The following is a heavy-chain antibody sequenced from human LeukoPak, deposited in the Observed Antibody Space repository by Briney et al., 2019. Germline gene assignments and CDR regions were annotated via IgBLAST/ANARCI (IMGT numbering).Heavy chain of an antibody. V-gene: IGHV4-59*01. Sequence: SETLSLTCTVSGGSMSTYYWSWIRQPPGKGLEWIGYIYYTGSTKYNPSLKSRVTISVDTSKNQFSLKLSSVTAADTAVYYCARNKHYYDSSGYVYWGQGTLVTVSS. J-gene: IGHJ4*02. CDR1: GGSMSTYY. CDR3: ARNKHYYDSSGYVY. D-gene: IGHD3-22*01. CDR2: IYYTGST.